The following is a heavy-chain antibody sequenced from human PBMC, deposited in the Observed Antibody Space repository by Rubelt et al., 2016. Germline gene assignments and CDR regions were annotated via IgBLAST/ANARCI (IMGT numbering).Heavy chain of an antibody. CDR1: GGSFSGYY. J-gene: IGHJ5*02. CDR3: ARGDQVVGATTVWFDP. Sequence: QVQLQQWGAGLLKPSETLSLTCAVYGGSFSGYYWSWIRQPPGKGLEWIGEINHSGSTNYNPSLKCRVTISVDTSKNQFALKLSSVTAADTAVYYCARGDQVVGATTVWFDPWGQGTLVTVSS. CDR2: INHSGST. V-gene: IGHV4-34*01. D-gene: IGHD1-26*01.